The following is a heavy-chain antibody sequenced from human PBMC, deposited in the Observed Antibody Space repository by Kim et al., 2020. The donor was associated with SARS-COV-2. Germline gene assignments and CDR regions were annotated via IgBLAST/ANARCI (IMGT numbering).Heavy chain of an antibody. V-gene: IGHV3-23*01. Sequence: SYADFVKGRFTISRDNSENTLYLQMNCLRAEDTAVYYCAKDGPTGASSDYWGQGTLVTVSS. D-gene: IGHD1-26*01. J-gene: IGHJ4*02. CDR3: AKDGPTGASSDY.